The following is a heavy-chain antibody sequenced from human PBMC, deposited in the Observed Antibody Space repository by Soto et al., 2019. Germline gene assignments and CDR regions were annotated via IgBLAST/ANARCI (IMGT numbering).Heavy chain of an antibody. CDR2: IVVGSGNT. J-gene: IGHJ5*02. Sequence: GASVKVSCKASGFTFTSSAVQWVRQARGQRLEWIGWIVVGSGNTNYAQKFQERVTITRDMSTSTAYMELSSLRSEDTAVYYCYLYTISSSSWYGFWFDPWGQGTLVTVSS. CDR3: YLYTISSSSWYGFWFDP. D-gene: IGHD6-13*01. V-gene: IGHV1-58*01. CDR1: GFTFTSSA.